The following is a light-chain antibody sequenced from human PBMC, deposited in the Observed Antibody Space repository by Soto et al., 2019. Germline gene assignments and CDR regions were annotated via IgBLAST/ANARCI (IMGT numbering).Light chain of an antibody. Sequence: EIVLTQSPATLSLSPGERATLSCRASQSVSSYLAWYQQKPGQAPRLLIYDASNRATGIPARFSGSGSGTAFTLTISSLEPEDFAVYYCQQRSNWPGTFGQGTKVESK. V-gene: IGKV3-11*01. CDR1: QSVSSY. CDR3: QQRSNWPGT. J-gene: IGKJ1*01. CDR2: DAS.